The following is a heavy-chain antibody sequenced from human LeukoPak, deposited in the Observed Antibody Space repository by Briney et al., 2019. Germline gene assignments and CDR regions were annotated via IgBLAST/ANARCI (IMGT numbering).Heavy chain of an antibody. CDR1: GGSISSSSYY. CDR2: IYYSGST. Sequence: SETLSLTCTVSGGSISSSSYYWGWIRQPPGKGLEWIGSIYYSGSTYYNPSLKSRVTISVDTSKNQFSLKLSSVTAADTAVYYCARDGGKADPFDYWGQGTLVTVSS. CDR3: ARDGGKADPFDY. J-gene: IGHJ4*02. D-gene: IGHD2-15*01. V-gene: IGHV4-39*02.